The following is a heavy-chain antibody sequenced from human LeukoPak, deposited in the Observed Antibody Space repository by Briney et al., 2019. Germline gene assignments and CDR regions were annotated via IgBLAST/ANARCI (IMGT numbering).Heavy chain of an antibody. CDR3: ARVAVGWLTDY. D-gene: IGHD4/OR15-4a*01. Sequence: ASVKVSCKASGYTFTSYGISWVRQAPGQGLEWMGWISAYNGNTNYAQKLQGRGTMTTDTSTSTAYMELRSLGSDDTAVYYCARVAVGWLTDYWGQGTLVTVSS. J-gene: IGHJ4*02. CDR2: ISAYNGNT. V-gene: IGHV1-18*01. CDR1: GYTFTSYG.